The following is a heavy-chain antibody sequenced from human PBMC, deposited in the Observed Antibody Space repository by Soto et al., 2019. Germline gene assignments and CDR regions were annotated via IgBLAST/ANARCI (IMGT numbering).Heavy chain of an antibody. V-gene: IGHV3-64D*06. CDR2: ISSNGGST. J-gene: IGHJ4*02. CDR3: VRWGQQLVGFDY. D-gene: IGHD6-13*01. Sequence: LRLSCPASGFTFSSYAMPWVRQAPGKGLEYVSAISSNGGSTYYADSVKGRFTISRDNSKNTLYLQMSSLRAEDTAVYYCVRWGQQLVGFDYWGQGTLVTVSS. CDR1: GFTFSSYA.